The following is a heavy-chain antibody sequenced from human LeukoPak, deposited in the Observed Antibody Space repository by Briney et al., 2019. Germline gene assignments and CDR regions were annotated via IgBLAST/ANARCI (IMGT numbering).Heavy chain of an antibody. Sequence: PGGSLRLSCAASAFTFSNYGMHWVRQAPGKGLEWVAFIRYDGSNKYYADSVKGRFTISRDNYKNTLYLQMNSLRAEDTAVYYCAKGGELPPYYFDYWGQGTLVTVSS. D-gene: IGHD1-7*01. CDR3: AKGGELPPYYFDY. CDR2: IRYDGSNK. CDR1: AFTFSNYG. J-gene: IGHJ4*02. V-gene: IGHV3-30*02.